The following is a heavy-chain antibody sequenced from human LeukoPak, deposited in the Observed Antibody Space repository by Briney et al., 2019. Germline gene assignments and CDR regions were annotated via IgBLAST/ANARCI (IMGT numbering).Heavy chain of an antibody. D-gene: IGHD6-19*01. J-gene: IGHJ6*03. CDR3: TKELHVAVAVADYYYFYMDA. V-gene: IGHV3-23*01. CDR2: INGGGNTT. Sequence: GESLRLSCAASGFAFSSFAMGWVRQLPGEGLEWVSTINGGGNTTFYSDSVRGRFTISRDNSKNTLYLHMDSLRPDDTAMYYCTKELHVAVAVADYYYFYMDAWGRGTAVTVSS. CDR1: GFAFSSFA.